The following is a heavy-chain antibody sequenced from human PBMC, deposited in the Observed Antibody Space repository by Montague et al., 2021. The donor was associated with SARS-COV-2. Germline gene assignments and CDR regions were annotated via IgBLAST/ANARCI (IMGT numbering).Heavy chain of an antibody. J-gene: IGHJ6*02. CDR3: ARGGSYSSGWYGVDYYYGMDV. Sequence: TLSLTCTVSGGSISSGDYYWSWTRQHPGKGLEWIGYIYYSGXTXYXXXXKXRVTISVDTSKNQFSLKLSSVTAADTAVYYCARGGSYSSGWYGVDYYYGMDVWGQGTTVTVSS. V-gene: IGHV4-31*03. CDR1: GGSISSGDYY. D-gene: IGHD6-19*01. CDR2: IYYSGXT.